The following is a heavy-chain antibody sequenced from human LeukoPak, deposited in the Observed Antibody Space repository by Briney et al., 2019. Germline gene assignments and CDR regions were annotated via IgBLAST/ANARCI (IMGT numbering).Heavy chain of an antibody. Sequence: ASVKVSCKASGYTFTSYGISWVRQAPGQGLEWMGWISAYNGNTNYAQKLQGRVTMTTDTSTSTAYMELRSLRSDDTAVYYCARDGRLTGPGGGFDYRGQGTLVTVSS. J-gene: IGHJ4*02. CDR1: GYTFTSYG. CDR3: ARDGRLTGPGGGFDY. CDR2: ISAYNGNT. V-gene: IGHV1-18*04. D-gene: IGHD3-16*01.